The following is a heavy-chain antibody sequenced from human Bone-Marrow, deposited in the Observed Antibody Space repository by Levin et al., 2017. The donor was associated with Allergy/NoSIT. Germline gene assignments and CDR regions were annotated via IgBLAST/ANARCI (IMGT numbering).Heavy chain of an antibody. V-gene: IGHV3-53*01. Sequence: PGGSLRLSCAASGFSISTTYMAWVRQAPGKGLEWVSIIYTGGSTYFADSVKGRFSISRDISKNTMFLQMNSLRAEDTAVYYCARTYRDSYNGDVEHWGQGTLVTVS. CDR2: IYTGGST. D-gene: IGHD1-1*01. CDR1: GFSISTTY. J-gene: IGHJ4*02. CDR3: ARTYRDSYNGDVEH.